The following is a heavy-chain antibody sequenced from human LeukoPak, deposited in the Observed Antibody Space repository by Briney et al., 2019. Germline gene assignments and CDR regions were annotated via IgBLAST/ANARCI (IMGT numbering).Heavy chain of an antibody. D-gene: IGHD3-22*01. CDR1: GYTFTGYY. J-gene: IGHJ4*02. V-gene: IGHV1-2*02. Sequence: PVASVKVSCKASGYTFTGYYMHWVRQAPGQGLEWMGWINPNGGGTNYAQKFQGRVTMTRDTSISTAYMELSRLRSDDTAVYYCATRRGYYYDSSDRSRRFDYWGQGTLVTVSS. CDR3: ATRRGYYYDSSDRSRRFDY. CDR2: INPNGGGT.